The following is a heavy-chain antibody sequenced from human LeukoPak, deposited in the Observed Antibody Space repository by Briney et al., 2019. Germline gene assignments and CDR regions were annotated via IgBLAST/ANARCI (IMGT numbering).Heavy chain of an antibody. V-gene: IGHV4-38-2*01. J-gene: IGHJ5*02. Sequence: SETLSLTCAVSGYSIGTDYYWAWIRQPPGKGLEWIGSIYNSGSTYYNPSLKGRITISVDTSKNQFSLILSSVTAADTAVYYCARNSSTSSPPERYNWFDPWGQGTLVTVSS. CDR2: IYNSGST. D-gene: IGHD6-6*01. CDR1: GYSIGTDYY. CDR3: ARNSSTSSPPERYNWFDP.